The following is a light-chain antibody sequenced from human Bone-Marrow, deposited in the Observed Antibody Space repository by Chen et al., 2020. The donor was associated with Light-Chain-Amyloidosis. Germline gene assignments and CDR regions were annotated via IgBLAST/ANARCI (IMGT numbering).Light chain of an antibody. Sequence: DIQMTQSPSSLSASVGHRVTITCRASQDIINYLVWYQQKPGKAPKLLIYDASNLETGVPSRFSGSGSGTDFTFTISSLQPEDIATYYCQQYETLPFTFGPVTKVDIQ. J-gene: IGKJ3*01. CDR2: DAS. CDR3: QQYETLPFT. V-gene: IGKV1-33*01. CDR1: QDIINY.